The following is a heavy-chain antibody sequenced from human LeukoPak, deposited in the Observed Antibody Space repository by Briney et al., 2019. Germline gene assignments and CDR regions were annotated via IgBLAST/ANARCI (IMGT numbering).Heavy chain of an antibody. CDR3: ARGVTRLQLVSTHLFDP. V-gene: IGHV1-8*01. J-gene: IGHJ5*02. CDR1: GYTFTSYD. Sequence: GASVKVSCKASGYTFTSYDINWVRQATGQGLEWMGWMNPNSGNTGYAQKFQGRVTMTRNTSISTAYMELSSLRSEDTAVYYCARGVTRLQLVSTHLFDPWGQGTLVTVSS. D-gene: IGHD6-13*01. CDR2: MNPNSGNT.